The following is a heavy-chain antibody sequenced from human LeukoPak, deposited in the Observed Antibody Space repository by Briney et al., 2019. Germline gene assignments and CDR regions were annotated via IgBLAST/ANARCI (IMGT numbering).Heavy chain of an antibody. CDR1: GFTFTGYY. D-gene: IGHD2-15*01. Sequence: SVNGSCKASGFTFTGYYMHWVRQAPGQGLEWMGGIIPIFGTANYAQKFQGRVTITADESTSTAYMELSSLRSEDTAVYYCARGHHVAAMALGLDYWGQGSLVTVSS. CDR2: IIPIFGTA. J-gene: IGHJ4*02. CDR3: ARGHHVAAMALGLDY. V-gene: IGHV1-69*13.